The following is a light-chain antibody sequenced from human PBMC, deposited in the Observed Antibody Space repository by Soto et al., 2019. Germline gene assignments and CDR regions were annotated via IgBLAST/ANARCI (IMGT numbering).Light chain of an antibody. CDR2: RAS. CDR3: QQYGCSPPYT. J-gene: IGKJ2*01. CDR1: QSVSSIY. V-gene: IGKV3-20*01. Sequence: EIVLTQSPGTLSLSPGERATLSCRASQSVSSIYLAWYKQKPGQAPRLLIYRASSRATGIPDRFSGSGSGTDFTLTISRLEPEDFAVYYCQQYGCSPPYTFGQGTKLEIK.